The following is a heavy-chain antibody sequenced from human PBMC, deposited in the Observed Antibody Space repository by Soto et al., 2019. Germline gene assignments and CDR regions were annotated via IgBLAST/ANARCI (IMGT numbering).Heavy chain of an antibody. J-gene: IGHJ4*02. CDR3: ARDRPRIAVAGRFDY. CDR1: GYTFTSYG. Sequence: ASVKVSCKASGYTFTSYGISWVRQAPGQGLEWMGRISAYNGNTNYAQKLQGRVTMTTDTSTSTAYMELRSLRSDDTAVYYCARDRPRIAVAGRFDYWGQGTLVTVSS. D-gene: IGHD6-19*01. V-gene: IGHV1-18*01. CDR2: ISAYNGNT.